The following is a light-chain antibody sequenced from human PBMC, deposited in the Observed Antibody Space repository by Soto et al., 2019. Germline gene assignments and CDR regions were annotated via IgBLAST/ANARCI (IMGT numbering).Light chain of an antibody. Sequence: EIMMTQFPATLSLSPGARATLSCRASQSIYTNLAWYQHKPGQAPSLLIYGASNRASGVPARFSGSGSGTDFTLTISRLEPEDFAVYYCQQYGSSGTFGQGTKVDIK. CDR2: GAS. CDR3: QQYGSSGT. CDR1: QSIYTN. V-gene: IGKV3-20*01. J-gene: IGKJ1*01.